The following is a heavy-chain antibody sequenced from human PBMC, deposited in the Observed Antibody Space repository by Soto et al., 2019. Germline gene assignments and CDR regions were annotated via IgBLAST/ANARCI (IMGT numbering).Heavy chain of an antibody. CDR2: INAGNGNT. J-gene: IGHJ2*01. CDR3: ARGGSLYWYFEL. Sequence: ASVKVSCKASGYTFTSYAMHWVRQAPGQRLEWMGWINAGNGNTKYSQKFQGRVTITRDTSASTAYMELSSLRSEDTAVYYCARGGSLYWYFELGGRGTLVTVSS. CDR1: GYTFTSYA. D-gene: IGHD1-26*01. V-gene: IGHV1-3*01.